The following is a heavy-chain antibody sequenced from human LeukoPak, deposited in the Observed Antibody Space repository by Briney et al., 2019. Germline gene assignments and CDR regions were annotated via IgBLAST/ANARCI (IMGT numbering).Heavy chain of an antibody. Sequence: GASVKVSCKASGYTFTSYYMHWVRQAPGQGLEWMGIINPSGGSTSYAQKFQGRVTMTTDTSTSTAYMELRSLRSDDTAVYYCARVSGISTGDYWGQGTLVTVSS. CDR1: GYTFTSYY. CDR3: ARVSGISTGDY. CDR2: INPSGGST. D-gene: IGHD2/OR15-2a*01. V-gene: IGHV1-46*01. J-gene: IGHJ4*02.